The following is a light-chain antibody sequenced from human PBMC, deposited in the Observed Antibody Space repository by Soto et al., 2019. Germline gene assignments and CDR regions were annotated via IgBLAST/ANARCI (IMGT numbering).Light chain of an antibody. V-gene: IGLV2-23*02. CDR1: SSDVGSYDL. Sequence: QSVLTQPASVSGSPGQSITISCTGTSSDVGSYDLVSWYQQRPGRAPRLMIFEVAKRPSGISTRFSGSKSGNTASLTISGLQAVDETHYFCCFYTSIESLVFAGGARL. CDR2: EVA. J-gene: IGLJ3*02. CDR3: CFYTSIESLV.